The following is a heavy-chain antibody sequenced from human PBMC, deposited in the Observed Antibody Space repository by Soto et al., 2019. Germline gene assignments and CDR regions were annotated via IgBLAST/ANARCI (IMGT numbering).Heavy chain of an antibody. Sequence: QVQLVQSGAEVKKPGASVKVSCKASGYTFTGYYMHWVRQAPGQGLEWMGWINPNSGGTNYAQKFQGWVTMTRDTSISTAYMELSRLISDDTAVYYCARRSGPLYYYGMDVWGQGTTVTVSS. D-gene: IGHD5-12*01. CDR2: INPNSGGT. CDR3: ARRSGPLYYYGMDV. V-gene: IGHV1-2*04. J-gene: IGHJ6*02. CDR1: GYTFTGYY.